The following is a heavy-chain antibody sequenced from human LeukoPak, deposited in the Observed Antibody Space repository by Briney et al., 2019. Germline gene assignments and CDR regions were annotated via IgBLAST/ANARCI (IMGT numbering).Heavy chain of an antibody. Sequence: GGSLRLSCAASGFTFSSYAMPWVRQAPGKGLEWVAVISYDGSNKYYADSVKGRFTISRDNSKNTLYLQMNSLRAEDTAVYYCARTYYDYAPLHPFDYWGQGTLVTVSS. J-gene: IGHJ4*02. CDR1: GFTFSSYA. D-gene: IGHD3-16*01. V-gene: IGHV3-30-3*01. CDR2: ISYDGSNK. CDR3: ARTYYDYAPLHPFDY.